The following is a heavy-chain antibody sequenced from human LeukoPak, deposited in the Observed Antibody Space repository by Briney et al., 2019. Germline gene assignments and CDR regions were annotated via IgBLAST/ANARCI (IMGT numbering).Heavy chain of an antibody. CDR1: GFIFNDYF. J-gene: IGHJ4*02. CDR2: ITNNGRKT. V-gene: IGHV3-11*04. D-gene: IGHD3-22*01. CDR3: ARAGMDSRGYYQGFDY. Sequence: PGGSLRLSCAASGFIFNDYFMGWIRQTPGKGLEWVSYITNNGRKTYYADSMKGRFTISRDNAKNSLYLQMNILRAEDTALYYCARAGMDSRGYYQGFDYWGQGTLVTVSS.